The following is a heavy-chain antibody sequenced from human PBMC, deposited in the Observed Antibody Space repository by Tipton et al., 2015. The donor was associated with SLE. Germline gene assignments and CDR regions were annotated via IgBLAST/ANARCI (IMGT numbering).Heavy chain of an antibody. J-gene: IGHJ4*02. Sequence: LRLSCSVSGGSITNSHWSWIRQPPGKGLEWIGNIDYTGNIYYNPSVESRVTTSVDTSKTHFSLKLMSVTAADTAIYYCATHRTSEHFYAALDSWGQGTLVTVSS. CDR1: GGSITNSH. D-gene: IGHD2/OR15-2a*01. V-gene: IGHV4-59*08. CDR3: ATHRTSEHFYAALDS. CDR2: IDYTGNI.